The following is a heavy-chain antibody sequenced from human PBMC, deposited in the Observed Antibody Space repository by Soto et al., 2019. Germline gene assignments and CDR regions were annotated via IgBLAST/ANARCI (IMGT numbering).Heavy chain of an antibody. D-gene: IGHD6-19*01. CDR3: ARLFDTSGWYDY. Sequence: GESLKISCKGSGYSCTSYWIGWVRQLPGKGLERMGIIYPGDSDTSYSPSFQGQVTISADKSITTAYLQWSSLKASDTAIYYCARLFDTSGWYDYWGQGTLVTASS. V-gene: IGHV5-51*01. CDR2: IYPGDSDT. CDR1: GYSCTSYW. J-gene: IGHJ4*02.